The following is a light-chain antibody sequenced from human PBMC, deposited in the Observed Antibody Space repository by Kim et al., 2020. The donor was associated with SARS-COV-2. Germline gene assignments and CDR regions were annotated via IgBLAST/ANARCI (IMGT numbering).Light chain of an antibody. CDR3: QQCYIYPYT. V-gene: IGKV1-5*03. CDR1: QSVSNR. CDR2: KSS. Sequence: SASVGDRVTITCRAPQSVSNRLAWYQQKPGEAPKLLIYKSSSLQTGAPSRFSGSGSETEFTLTINSLQPDDFATYYCQQCYIYPYTFGQGTKLEI. J-gene: IGKJ2*01.